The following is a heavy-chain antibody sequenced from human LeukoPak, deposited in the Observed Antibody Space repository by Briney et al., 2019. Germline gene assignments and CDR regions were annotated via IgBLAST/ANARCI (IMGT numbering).Heavy chain of an antibody. CDR1: EFVFGDYY. J-gene: IGHJ4*02. CDR3: AREMEGDYGSGTFFDL. D-gene: IGHD3-10*01. V-gene: IGHV3-11*01. CDR2: ISDSGSTI. Sequence: GGSLTRYCAAPEFVFGDYYMSWIGQAPGKGLEWVSYISDSGSTIYYADSVKGRFTISRDNVKNSLYLQMNGLRAEDTAVYYCAREMEGDYGSGTFFDLWGQGNMVTVSS.